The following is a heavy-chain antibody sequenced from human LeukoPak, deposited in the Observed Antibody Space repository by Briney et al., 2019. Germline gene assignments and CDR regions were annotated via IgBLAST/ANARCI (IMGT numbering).Heavy chain of an antibody. V-gene: IGHV1-2*02. CDR2: INPNSGGT. J-gene: IGHJ6*03. CDR3: ARAPMVRGVILTYYYMDV. CDR1: GYTVTGYH. D-gene: IGHD3-10*01. Sequence: ASVKVSCKASGYTVTGYHMHWVRQAPGQGLEWMGWINPNSGGTNYAQKFQGRVTMTRDTSINTAYMELSRLRSDDTAVYYCARAPMVRGVILTYYYMDVWGKGTTVTISS.